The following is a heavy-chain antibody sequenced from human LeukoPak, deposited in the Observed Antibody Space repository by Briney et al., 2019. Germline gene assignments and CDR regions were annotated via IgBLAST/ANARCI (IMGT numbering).Heavy chain of an antibody. Sequence: GGSLRLSCAASGLTFSSYSMNWVRQAPGKGLEWVSSISSSSYIYYADSVKGRFTISRDNAKNSLYLQKTSLRAEDTAVYCCARASEMDVWGKGTTVTVSS. CDR2: ISSSSYI. CDR3: ARASEMDV. J-gene: IGHJ6*04. V-gene: IGHV3-21*01. CDR1: GLTFSSYS.